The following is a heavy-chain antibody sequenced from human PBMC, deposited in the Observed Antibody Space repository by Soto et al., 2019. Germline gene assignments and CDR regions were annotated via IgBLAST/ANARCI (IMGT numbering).Heavy chain of an antibody. J-gene: IGHJ6*02. CDR1: GYSFTNYW. V-gene: IGHV5-10-1*01. CDR3: TRLSMARYFYYGMDV. CDR2: IDPSDSQT. D-gene: IGHD5-12*01. Sequence: GESLKISCKASGYSFTNYWITWVRQMPGKGLEWMGKIDPSDSQTNYSPSFQGHVTISADRSINTAYLQWNSLKASDTAMYYCTRLSMARYFYYGMDVQGQVTTFTVSS.